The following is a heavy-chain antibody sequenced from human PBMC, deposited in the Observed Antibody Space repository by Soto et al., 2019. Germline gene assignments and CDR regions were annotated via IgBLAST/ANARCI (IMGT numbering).Heavy chain of an antibody. J-gene: IGHJ4*02. CDR2: IYPGDSDT. Sequence: GESLKISCKGSGYSFTNYWIGWVRQMPGRGLEWMGIIYPGDSDTRYSPSFQGQVTISADKSISTAYLQWSSLKALDTAMYYCARLWAAMVTLGIGPCFDYWGQGALVTVSS. V-gene: IGHV5-51*01. D-gene: IGHD5-18*01. CDR1: GYSFTNYW. CDR3: ARLWAAMVTLGIGPCFDY.